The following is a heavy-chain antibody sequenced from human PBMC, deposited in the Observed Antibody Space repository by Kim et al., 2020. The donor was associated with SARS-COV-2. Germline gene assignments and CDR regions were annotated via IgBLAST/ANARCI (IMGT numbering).Heavy chain of an antibody. J-gene: IGHJ4*02. CDR1: GFTFSSYA. CDR3: AKDSSPTVSSPLCDY. D-gene: IGHD4-17*01. Sequence: GGSLRLSCAASGFTFSSYAMSWVRQAPGKGLEWVSAISGSGGSTYYADSVKGRFTISRDNSKNTLYLQMNSLRAEDTAVYYCAKDSSPTVSSPLCDYWGQGTLVTVSS. V-gene: IGHV3-23*01. CDR2: ISGSGGST.